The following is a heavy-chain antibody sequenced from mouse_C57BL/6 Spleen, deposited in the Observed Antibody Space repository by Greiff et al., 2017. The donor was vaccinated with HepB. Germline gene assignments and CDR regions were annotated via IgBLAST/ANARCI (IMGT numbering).Heavy chain of an antibody. J-gene: IGHJ2*01. CDR3: ARSTAQATRYYFDY. V-gene: IGHV1-50*01. CDR2: IDPSDSYT. D-gene: IGHD3-2*02. Sequence: VQLQQPGAELVKPGASVKLSCKASGYTFTSYWMQWVKQRPGQGLEWIGEIDPSDSYTNYNQKFKGKATLTVDTSSSTAYMQLSSLTSEDSAVYYCARSTAQATRYYFDYWGQGTTLTVSS. CDR1: GYTFTSYW.